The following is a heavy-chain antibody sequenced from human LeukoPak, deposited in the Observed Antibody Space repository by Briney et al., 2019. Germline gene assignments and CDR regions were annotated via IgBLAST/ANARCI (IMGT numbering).Heavy chain of an antibody. Sequence: ASVKVSCKASGYTFTSNYIHWVRQAPGQGLEWMGIINPSGGSTSYAQKFQGRVTMTRDTSTSTVYMELSSLRSEDTAVYYCARDIGDDSSYLEMIDYWGQGTLVTVSS. CDR2: INPSGGST. CDR1: GYTFTSNY. J-gene: IGHJ4*02. V-gene: IGHV1-46*01. D-gene: IGHD3-22*01. CDR3: ARDIGDDSSYLEMIDY.